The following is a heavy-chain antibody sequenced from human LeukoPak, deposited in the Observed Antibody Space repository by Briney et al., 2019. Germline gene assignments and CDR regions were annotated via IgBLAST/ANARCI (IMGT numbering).Heavy chain of an antibody. CDR2: LSSDGRDP. D-gene: IGHD6-13*01. CDR1: GFTFSNYW. J-gene: IGHJ4*02. V-gene: IGHV3-74*01. Sequence: GGSLRLSCAASGFTFSNYWMHWVRQAPGKGLVWVSRLSSDGRDPSYAGSVKGRFTISRDNAKNTLYMQMNSLRAEDTAVYFCARGVYEEDVNYWGQGTLVAVSS. CDR3: ARGVYEEDVNY.